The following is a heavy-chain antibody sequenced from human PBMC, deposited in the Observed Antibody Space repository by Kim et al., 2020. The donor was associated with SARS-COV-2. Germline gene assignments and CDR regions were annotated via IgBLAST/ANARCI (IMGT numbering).Heavy chain of an antibody. J-gene: IGHJ3*02. CDR1: GFTFSSYA. D-gene: IGHD6-13*01. V-gene: IGHV3-30-3*01. Sequence: GGSLRLSCAASGFTFSSYAMHWVRQAPGKGLEWVAVISYDGSNKYYADSVKGRFTISRDNSKNTLYLQMNSLRAEDTAVYYCARDPGIAAGAFDIWGQGTMVTVSS. CDR2: ISYDGSNK. CDR3: ARDPGIAAGAFDI.